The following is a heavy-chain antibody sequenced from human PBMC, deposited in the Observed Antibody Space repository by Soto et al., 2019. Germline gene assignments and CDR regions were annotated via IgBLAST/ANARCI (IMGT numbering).Heavy chain of an antibody. CDR3: ARAYSSGCDNWFDP. V-gene: IGHV4-39*01. D-gene: IGHD6-19*01. J-gene: IGHJ5*02. CDR1: GGSISSSSYY. Sequence: ETLSLTCAVSGGSISSSSYYWGWIRQPPGKGLEWIGSIYYSGSTYYNPSLKSRVTISVDTSKNQFSLKLSSVTAADTAVYYCARAYSSGCDNWFDPWGQGTLVTVYS. CDR2: IYYSGST.